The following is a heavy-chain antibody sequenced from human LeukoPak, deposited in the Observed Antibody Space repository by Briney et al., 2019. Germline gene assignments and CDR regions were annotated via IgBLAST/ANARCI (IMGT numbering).Heavy chain of an antibody. CDR3: ARPSYYGSGIPDY. D-gene: IGHD3-10*01. CDR2: IYYSGST. J-gene: IGHJ4*02. CDR1: GGSIRNDF. Sequence: SETLSLTCTVSGGSIRNDFWSWIRQPPGKGLEWIGSIYYSGSTYYNPSLKSRVTISVDTSKNQFSLKLSSVTAADTAVYYCARPSYYGSGIPDYWGQGTLVTVSS. V-gene: IGHV4-59*05.